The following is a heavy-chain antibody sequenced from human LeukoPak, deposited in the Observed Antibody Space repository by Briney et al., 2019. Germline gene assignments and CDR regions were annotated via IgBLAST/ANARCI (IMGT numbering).Heavy chain of an antibody. CDR2: INPSGGST. J-gene: IGHJ2*01. CDR1: GYTFTNYY. Sequence: ASVKVSCKASGYTFTNYYMHWVRQAPGQGLEWMGIINPSGGSTSYAQKFQGRVTMTRDTSTSTVYMELSSLRSEDTAVYYCARDRWYSSGWNTNWYFDLWGRGTLVTVSS. V-gene: IGHV1-46*01. D-gene: IGHD6-19*01. CDR3: ARDRWYSSGWNTNWYFDL.